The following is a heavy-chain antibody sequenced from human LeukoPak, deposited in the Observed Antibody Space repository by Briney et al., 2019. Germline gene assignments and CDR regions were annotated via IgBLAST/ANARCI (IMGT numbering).Heavy chain of an antibody. V-gene: IGHV3-21*01. CDR3: ARGLLLGPQYYFDY. CDR2: ISSSSSYI. CDR1: GFTFSSYS. J-gene: IGHJ4*02. Sequence: AGGSLRLSCAASGFTFSSYSMNWVRQAPGKGLEWVSSISSSSSYIYYADSVKGRFTISRDNAKNSLYLQMNSLRAEDTAVYYCARGLLLGPQYYFDYWGQGTLVTVSS. D-gene: IGHD1-26*01.